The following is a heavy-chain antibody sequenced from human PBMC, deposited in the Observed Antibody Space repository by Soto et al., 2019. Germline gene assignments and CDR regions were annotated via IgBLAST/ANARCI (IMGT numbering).Heavy chain of an antibody. CDR2: ISYDGTNK. J-gene: IGHJ6*02. Sequence: QVQLVESGGGEVQPGRSLTISCAASGFTFSTYGMHWVRQPPGKGLEWVAVISYDGTNKFYSDSVKGRFTISRDNFKNTLPLQMNSLRADDTAVYSCAKDLQSYGDYDYYCYGMDVWGLGTRVTVSS. CDR1: GFTFSTYG. V-gene: IGHV3-30*18. CDR3: AKDLQSYGDYDYYCYGMDV. D-gene: IGHD4-17*01.